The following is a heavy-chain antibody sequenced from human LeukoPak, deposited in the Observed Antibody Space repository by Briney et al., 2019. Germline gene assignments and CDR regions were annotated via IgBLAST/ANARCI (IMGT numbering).Heavy chain of an antibody. CDR2: IYHSGST. V-gene: IGHV4-38-2*02. CDR1: GYSISSGYY. CDR3: ARELDSSGWYNY. Sequence: SETLSLTCAVSGYSISSGYYWGWIRQPPGKGLEWIGSIYHSGSTYYNPSLKSRVTISVDTSKNQFSLKLSSETAADTAVYYCARELDSSGWYNYWGQGTLVTVSS. J-gene: IGHJ4*02. D-gene: IGHD6-19*01.